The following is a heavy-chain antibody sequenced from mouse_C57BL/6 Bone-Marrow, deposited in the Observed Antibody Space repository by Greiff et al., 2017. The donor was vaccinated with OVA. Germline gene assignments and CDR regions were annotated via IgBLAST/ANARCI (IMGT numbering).Heavy chain of an antibody. D-gene: IGHD1-1*01. CDR2: INPYNGGT. V-gene: IGHV1-19*01. Sequence: VQLQQSGPVLVKPGASVKMSCKASGYTFTDYYMNWVKQSHGKSLEWIGVINPYNGGTSYNQKFKGKATLTVDKSSSTAYMELNSLTSEDSAVYYCARRITTVVENFDYWGQGTTLTVSS. J-gene: IGHJ2*01. CDR3: ARRITTVVENFDY. CDR1: GYTFTDYY.